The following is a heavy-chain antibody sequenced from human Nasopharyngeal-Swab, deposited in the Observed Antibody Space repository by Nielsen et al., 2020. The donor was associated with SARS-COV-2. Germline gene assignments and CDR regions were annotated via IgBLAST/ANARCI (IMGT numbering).Heavy chain of an antibody. V-gene: IGHV4-39*07. CDR2: IFYSGSD. J-gene: IGHJ5*02. D-gene: IGHD3-9*01. Sequence: WIRQPLGKGLEWIGNIFYSGSDYYTPSLNGRATISVDTSKNQFSLNLDSVTAADTAIYYCVRVSVDTGYRWFDPWGPGTLVTVSS. CDR3: VRVSVDTGYRWFDP.